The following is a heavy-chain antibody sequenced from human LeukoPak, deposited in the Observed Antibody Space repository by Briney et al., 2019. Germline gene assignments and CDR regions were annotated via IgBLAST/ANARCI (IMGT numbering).Heavy chain of an antibody. D-gene: IGHD6-6*01. CDR2: IRGESDYI. CDR1: EFVFSTYY. CDR3: ARIGQVAARMVWFDP. Sequence: GGSRRLSCAASEFVFSTYYMHWVRQAPGKGLEWVSSIRGESDYIYYRDSVRGRFTISRDNAKNSLYLQMNRLRVEDTAVYYCARIGQVAARMVWFDPWGQGTLVTVSS. J-gene: IGHJ5*02. V-gene: IGHV3-21*06.